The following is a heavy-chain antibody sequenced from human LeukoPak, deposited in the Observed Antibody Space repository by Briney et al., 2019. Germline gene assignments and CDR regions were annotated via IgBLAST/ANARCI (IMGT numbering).Heavy chain of an antibody. V-gene: IGHV3-23*01. CDR3: ARGFYGGRTEYYFDS. J-gene: IGHJ4*02. CDR1: GFTFSNYA. Sequence: PGGSLRLSCAASGFTFSNYAMSWVRRAPGKGLEWVSAISGSGGTTNFAGSVKGRFTISRDNSKNTLYLQLNSLRVDDTAVYYCARGFYGGRTEYYFDSWGQGTLVTVSS. D-gene: IGHD4-23*01. CDR2: ISGSGGTT.